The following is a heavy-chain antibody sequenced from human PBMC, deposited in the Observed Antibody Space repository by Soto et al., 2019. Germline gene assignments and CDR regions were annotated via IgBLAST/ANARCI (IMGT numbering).Heavy chain of an antibody. Sequence: EVQLVESGGGLVKPGGSLRLSCAASGFTFSNAGMNWVRQAPGKGLEWVGRIKSKTDGGTTDYAAPVKGSFTISRDDSKNTLYLQMNSLKTEDTAVYYCTTDREGYYYGSGSYYNDAFDIWGQGTMVTVSS. J-gene: IGHJ3*02. CDR3: TTDREGYYYGSGSYYNDAFDI. CDR1: GFTFSNAG. V-gene: IGHV3-15*07. CDR2: IKSKTDGGTT. D-gene: IGHD3-10*01.